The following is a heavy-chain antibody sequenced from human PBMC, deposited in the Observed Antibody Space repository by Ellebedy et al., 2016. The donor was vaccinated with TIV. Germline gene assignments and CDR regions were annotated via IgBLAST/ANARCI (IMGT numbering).Heavy chain of an antibody. CDR3: ARGGYSYGSGDFDY. CDR1: GYTFTSYD. Sequence: ASVKVSCKASGYTFTSYDINWVRQATGQGPEWMGWMNPNSGNTGYAQKFQGRVTMTRNTSISTSYMELSSLRSEDTAVYYCARGGYSYGSGDFDYWGQGTLVTVSS. J-gene: IGHJ4*02. CDR2: MNPNSGNT. D-gene: IGHD5-18*01. V-gene: IGHV1-8*01.